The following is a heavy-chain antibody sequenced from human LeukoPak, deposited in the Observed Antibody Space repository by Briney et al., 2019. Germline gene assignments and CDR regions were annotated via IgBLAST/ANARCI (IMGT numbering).Heavy chain of an antibody. J-gene: IGHJ6*02. CDR3: ARDSHGMDV. CDR1: GFTFSSYG. V-gene: IGHV3-30*03. Sequence: PGRSLRLSCAASGFTFSSYGMHWVRQAPGKGLEWVAVISHDGSDKYHADSVKGRFTISRDNSKNTLYLQMNSLRAEDTAVYYCARDSHGMDVWGQGTTVTVSS. CDR2: ISHDGSDK.